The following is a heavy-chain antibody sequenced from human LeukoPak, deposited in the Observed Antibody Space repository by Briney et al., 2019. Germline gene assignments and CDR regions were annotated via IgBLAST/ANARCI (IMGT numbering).Heavy chain of an antibody. J-gene: IGHJ5*02. Sequence: ASAKVSCKASGYMLTSHYMHWVRQAPGQGLEWMGVINPSGGTTTYAQTFQGRVTMTRDTSTSTVYMELSSLRSEDTAVYYCARDRENFNWFDPWGQGTLVTVSS. V-gene: IGHV1-46*01. CDR3: ARDRENFNWFDP. CDR2: INPSGGTT. CDR1: GYMLTSHY.